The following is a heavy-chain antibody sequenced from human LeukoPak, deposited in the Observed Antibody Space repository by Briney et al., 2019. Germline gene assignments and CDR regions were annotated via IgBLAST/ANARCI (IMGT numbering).Heavy chain of an antibody. Sequence: GGSLRLSCAASGFTFSSYGMSWVRQAPGKGLEWVSAGNGSGGSTYYADSVKGRFTISRDNSKNKPYLQMNSLRAEDTAVYYCARGDGYCSGGSCYSIDYWGQGTLVTVSS. V-gene: IGHV3-23*01. CDR1: GFTFSSYG. CDR3: ARGDGYCSGGSCYSIDY. D-gene: IGHD2-15*01. J-gene: IGHJ4*02. CDR2: GNGSGGST.